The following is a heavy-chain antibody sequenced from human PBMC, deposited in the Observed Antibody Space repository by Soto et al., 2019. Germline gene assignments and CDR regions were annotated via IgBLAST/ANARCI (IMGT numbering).Heavy chain of an antibody. CDR2: IYYSGST. D-gene: IGHD3-16*02. V-gene: IGHV4-31*03. Sequence: QVQLQESGPGLVKPSQTLSLTCTVSGGSISSGGYYWSWIRQHPGKVLEWIGYIYYSGSTYYNPSLKSRVTISVDTSKNQFSLKLSSVTAADTAVYYCARERIMITFGGVIANFDYWGQGTLVTVSS. CDR1: GGSISSGGYY. CDR3: ARERIMITFGGVIANFDY. J-gene: IGHJ4*02.